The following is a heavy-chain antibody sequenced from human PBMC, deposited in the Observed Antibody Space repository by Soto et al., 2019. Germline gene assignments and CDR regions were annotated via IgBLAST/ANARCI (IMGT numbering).Heavy chain of an antibody. D-gene: IGHD5-18*01. CDR2: IYYSGST. CDR1: GGSISSGDYY. J-gene: IGHJ4*02. Sequence: QVQLQESGPGLVKPSQTLSLTCTVSGGSISSGDYYWSWIRQPPGKGLEWIGYIYYSGSTYFNPSLNSRVTISVDKSKNQFSLKLSSVTAADTAVYYCASNRYGYTFYDYWGQGTLVTVSS. CDR3: ASNRYGYTFYDY. V-gene: IGHV4-30-4*01.